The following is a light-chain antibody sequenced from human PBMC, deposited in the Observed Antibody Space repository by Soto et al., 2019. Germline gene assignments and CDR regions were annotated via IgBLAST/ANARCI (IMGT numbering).Light chain of an antibody. CDR2: DVS. CDR1: SSDVGGYNY. CDR3: CSSAGSSPDV. J-gene: IGLJ1*01. V-gene: IGLV2-11*01. Sequence: QSALTQPRSVSGSPGQSVTISCTGTSSDVGGYNYVSWYQQHPGKAPKLMIYDVSKRPAGVPDRFSGSKSGNTASLPISWLQAEDEADYYCCSSAGSSPDVFGTGTKLTVL.